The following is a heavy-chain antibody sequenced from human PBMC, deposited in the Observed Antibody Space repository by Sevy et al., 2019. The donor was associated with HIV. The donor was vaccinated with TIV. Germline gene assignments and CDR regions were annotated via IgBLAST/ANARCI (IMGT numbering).Heavy chain of an antibody. D-gene: IGHD6-19*01. J-gene: IGHJ4*02. CDR2: IISFFDMT. CDR3: ARGGGSGWYYFDS. V-gene: IGHV1-69*13. CDR1: GGTFSRDG. Sequence: ASVKVSCKASGGTFSRDGISWVRQAPGQGLEWMGGIISFFDMTNYAQKFQGRVTITADESTSTVYMELNSLRFEDTAVYYCARGGGSGWYYFDSWGQGTLVTVSS.